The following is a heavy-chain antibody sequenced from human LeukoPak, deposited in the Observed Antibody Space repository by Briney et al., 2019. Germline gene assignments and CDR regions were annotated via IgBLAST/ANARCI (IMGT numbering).Heavy chain of an antibody. V-gene: IGHV3-23*01. CDR1: GFTFSTYT. CDR2: IGGDGGGT. D-gene: IGHD3-3*01. CDR3: AKDPRITISGVATSFDY. Sequence: GGSLRLSCIASGFTFSTYTMAWVRQAQGGGLEWVSAIGGDGGGTFYADSVKGRFAISRDNSKSTLYLQMNSLRAEDTAVYYCAKDPRITISGVATSFDYWGQGTLVTVSS. J-gene: IGHJ4*02.